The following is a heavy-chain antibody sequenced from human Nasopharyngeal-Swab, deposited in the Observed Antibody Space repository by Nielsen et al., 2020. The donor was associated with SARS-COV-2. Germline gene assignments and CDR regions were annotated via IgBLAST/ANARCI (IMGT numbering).Heavy chain of an antibody. CDR1: GFTFDDYA. V-gene: IGHV3-9*01. J-gene: IGHJ5*02. CDR3: ARKGLYDSSGYPFDP. D-gene: IGHD3-22*01. CDR2: ISWNSGSI. Sequence: SLKISCAASGFTFDDYAMRWVRQAPGKGLEWVSGISWNSGSIGYADSVKGRFTISRDNAKNSLYLQMNSLRAEDTAVYYCARKGLYDSSGYPFDPWGQGTLVTVSS.